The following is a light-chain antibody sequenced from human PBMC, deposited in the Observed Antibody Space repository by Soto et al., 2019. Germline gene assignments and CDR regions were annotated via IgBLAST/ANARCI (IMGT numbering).Light chain of an antibody. CDR3: QQYGSSPRT. CDR2: DAS. J-gene: IGKJ1*01. V-gene: IGKV1-12*01. Sequence: IQMTQCPSSVSASVGDRVTITCRASQGISSWLAWYPQKKGKAPKIVIYDASSLKSGVPSRFRGSGSGTEFTLTISRLEPEDFSVYYCQQYGSSPRTFGQGTKVDIK. CDR1: QGISSW.